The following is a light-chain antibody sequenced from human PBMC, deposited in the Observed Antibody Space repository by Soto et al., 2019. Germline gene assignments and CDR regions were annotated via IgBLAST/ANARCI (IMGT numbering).Light chain of an antibody. Sequence: QSALTQPASVSGSPGQSITISCTGTSSDVGGYNYVSWYQQHPGKAPKLMIYDVNNRPSGVSNRFSGSKSGNTASLTISGLQAEDEADYYCSSHTSSGTLVFGTGTKVTVL. J-gene: IGLJ1*01. CDR2: DVN. CDR1: SSDVGGYNY. CDR3: SSHTSSGTLV. V-gene: IGLV2-14*01.